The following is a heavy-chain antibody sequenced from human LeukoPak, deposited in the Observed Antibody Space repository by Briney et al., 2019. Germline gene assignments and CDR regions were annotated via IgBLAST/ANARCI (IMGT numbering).Heavy chain of an antibody. J-gene: IGHJ4*02. CDR3: ARDAKAFDY. CDR2: ISTGGTTI. CDR1: GCTFSTYE. Sequence: PGGSLRLSCAASGCTFSTYEMNWVRQAPGKGLELLSYISTGGTTIHYADSVKGRFTISRDNAKNSLFLQMNSLRAKDTAVYYCARDAKAFDYWGQGTLVTVSS. V-gene: IGHV3-48*03.